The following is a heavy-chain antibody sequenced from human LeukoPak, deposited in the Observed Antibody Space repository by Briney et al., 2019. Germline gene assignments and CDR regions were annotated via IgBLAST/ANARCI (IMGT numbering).Heavy chain of an antibody. V-gene: IGHV3-21*01. CDR1: GFTFSIYT. CDR2: ISDSGVST. CDR3: ARDSGIAVAGREGD. J-gene: IGHJ4*02. D-gene: IGHD6-19*01. Sequence: PGGSLRLSCAASGFTFSIYTMNWVRQAPGKGLEWVSGISDSGVSTYYADSVKGRFAISRDNAKNSLYLQMNSLRAEDTAVYYCARDSGIAVAGREGDWGQGTLVTVSS.